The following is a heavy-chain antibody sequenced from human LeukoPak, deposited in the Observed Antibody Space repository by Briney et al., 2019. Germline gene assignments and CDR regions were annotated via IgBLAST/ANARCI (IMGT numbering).Heavy chain of an antibody. D-gene: IGHD2-15*01. J-gene: IGHJ1*01. CDR1: GFTFDDYA. CDR2: IKSDGIST. Sequence: GGSLRLSCAASGFTFDDYAMHWVRQAPGKGLVWVARIKSDGISTTYADSVKGRFTISRDNANNTLYLQMNSLRVEDTAVYYCAKAQVVSSPSEYFQHWGQGALVTVSS. V-gene: IGHV3-74*03. CDR3: AKAQVVSSPSEYFQH.